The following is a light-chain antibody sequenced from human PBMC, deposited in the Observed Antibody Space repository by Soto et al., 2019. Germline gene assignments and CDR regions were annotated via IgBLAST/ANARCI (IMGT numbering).Light chain of an antibody. CDR3: CSFTTTPSYV. Sequence: QSVLAQPASVSGSPGQSITISCTGTTSDVGGYNSVSWYQQHPGKAPKLIIYEVRRRPSGVSNRFSGSMAANTASLTISGLQTEDEADYYCCSFTTTPSYVFGTGTKVTVL. CDR1: TSDVGGYNS. V-gene: IGLV2-14*03. J-gene: IGLJ1*01. CDR2: EVR.